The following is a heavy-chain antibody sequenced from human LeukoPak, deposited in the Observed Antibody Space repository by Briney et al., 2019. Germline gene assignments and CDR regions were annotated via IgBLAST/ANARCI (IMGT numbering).Heavy chain of an antibody. V-gene: IGHV3-53*01. J-gene: IGHJ4*02. CDR1: GFTVSSNY. CDR2: IYSGGST. D-gene: IGHD5-24*01. CDR3: ARAGLQLEGFDY. Sequence: GGSLRLSCAASGFTVSSNYMSWVRQAPGKGREWVSVIYSGGSTYYADSVKGRFTISRDNSKNTLYLQMNSLRAEDTSVYYCARAGLQLEGFDYWGQGTLVTVSS.